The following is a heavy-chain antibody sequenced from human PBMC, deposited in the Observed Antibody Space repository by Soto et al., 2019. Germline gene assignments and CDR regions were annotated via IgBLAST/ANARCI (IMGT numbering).Heavy chain of an antibody. CDR2: IIPIFGTA. V-gene: IGHV1-69*13. CDR3: ARDPRARFAPDYYYGMDV. CDR1: GGTFSSYA. J-gene: IGHJ6*02. D-gene: IGHD6-6*01. Sequence: SVKVSCKASGGTFSSYAISWVRQAPGQGLEWMGGIIPIFGTANYAQKFQGRVTITADESTSTAYMELSSLRSEDTAVYYCARDPRARFAPDYYYGMDVWGQGTLVTVSS.